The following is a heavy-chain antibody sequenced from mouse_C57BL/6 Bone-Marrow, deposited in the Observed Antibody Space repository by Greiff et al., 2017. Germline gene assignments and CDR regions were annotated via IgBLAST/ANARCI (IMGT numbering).Heavy chain of an antibody. CDR2: IYPGSGNT. CDR3: ARREVLRRYYYAMDY. J-gene: IGHJ4*01. V-gene: IGHV1-66*01. D-gene: IGHD1-2*01. Sequence: QVQLQQSGPELVKPGASVKISCKASGYSFTSYYIHWVKQRPGQGLEWIGWIYPGSGNTKYNEKFKGKATLTADTSSSTAYMQLSSLTSEDSAVYYCARREVLRRYYYAMDYWGQGTSVTVSS. CDR1: GYSFTSYY.